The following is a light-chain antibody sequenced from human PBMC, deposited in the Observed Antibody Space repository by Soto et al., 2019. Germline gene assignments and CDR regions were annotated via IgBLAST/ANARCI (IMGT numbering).Light chain of an antibody. J-gene: IGLJ2*01. CDR1: SSDVGHPYNY. CDR3: QAWDSSTGMV. CDR2: KVS. Sequence: QSALTQPASVSGSPGQSITISCTGTSSDVGHPYNYVSWYQQHPGKAPKLLIFKVSNRPSGISGRFSGSKSGNTASLTISGLQAEDEADYYCQAWDSSTGMVFGGGTKLTVL. V-gene: IGLV2-14*03.